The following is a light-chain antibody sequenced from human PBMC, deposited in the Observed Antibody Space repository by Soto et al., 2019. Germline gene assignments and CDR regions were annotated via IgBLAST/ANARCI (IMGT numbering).Light chain of an antibody. Sequence: DIQITQSPSTLSASVGDRVTITCRASQSISSWLAWYRQTPGKAPKLLIYDASSLASGVPSRFSGSGAGTDCTLTISSLQPDDVATDYCQQYNSSSRTFGQGTKVDIK. CDR1: QSISSW. CDR2: DAS. V-gene: IGKV1-5*01. CDR3: QQYNSSSRT. J-gene: IGKJ1*01.